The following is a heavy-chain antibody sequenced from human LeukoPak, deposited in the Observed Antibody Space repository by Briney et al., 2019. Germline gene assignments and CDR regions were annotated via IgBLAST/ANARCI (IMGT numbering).Heavy chain of an antibody. V-gene: IGHV4-30-2*01. J-gene: IGHJ4*02. CDR1: GGSISSGGYS. Sequence: SETLSLTCAVSGGSISSGGYSWSWIRQPPGKGLEWIGYIYHSGSTYYNPSLKSRVTISVDRSKNQFSLKLSSVTAADTAVYYCARENTSGGSCFFDYWGQGTLVTVSS. CDR3: ARENTSGGSCFFDY. D-gene: IGHD2-15*01. CDR2: IYHSGST.